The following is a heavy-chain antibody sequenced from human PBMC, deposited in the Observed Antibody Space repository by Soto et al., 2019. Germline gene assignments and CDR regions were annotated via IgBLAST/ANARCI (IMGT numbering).Heavy chain of an antibody. CDR2: ISWNSGSI. CDR1: GFTFDDYA. D-gene: IGHD6-6*01. J-gene: IGHJ5*02. Sequence: EVQLVESGGGLVQPGRSLRLSCAASGFTFDDYAMHWVRQAPGKGLEWVSGISWNSGSIGYADSVKGRFTISRDNAKNSLYLQMNSLRAEDTALYYCAKDIGSSLSYWFDPWGQGTLVTVSS. V-gene: IGHV3-9*01. CDR3: AKDIGSSLSYWFDP.